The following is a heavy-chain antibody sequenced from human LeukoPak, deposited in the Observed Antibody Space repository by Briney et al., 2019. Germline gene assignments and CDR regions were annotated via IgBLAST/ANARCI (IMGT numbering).Heavy chain of an antibody. CDR1: GFTFSSYA. V-gene: IGHV3-23*01. CDR3: AKNQVGGSTFDY. D-gene: IGHD1-26*01. Sequence: GGSLRLSCAASGFTFSSYAMSWVRQAPGKGLEWVSAISGSGGSTYYADSVKGRFTISRDNSKNTLYLQMNSLRAEDTATYYCAKNQVGGSTFDYWGQGTLVTVSS. CDR2: ISGSGGST. J-gene: IGHJ4*02.